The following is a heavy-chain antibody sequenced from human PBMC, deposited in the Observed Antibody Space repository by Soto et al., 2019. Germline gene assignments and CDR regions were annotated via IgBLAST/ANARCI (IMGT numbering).Heavy chain of an antibody. V-gene: IGHV3-53*01. CDR3: ASNVAGGPYYYYYYGMDA. D-gene: IGHD6-19*01. CDR2: IYSGGST. CDR1: GFTVSSNY. Sequence: GGSLRLSCAASGFTVSSNYMIWVRQALGKGLEWVSVIYSGGSTYYADSVEGRFTISRDNSKNTLYLQMNSLRAEDTAVYYCASNVAGGPYYYYYYGMDAWGQGTTVTVSS. J-gene: IGHJ6*02.